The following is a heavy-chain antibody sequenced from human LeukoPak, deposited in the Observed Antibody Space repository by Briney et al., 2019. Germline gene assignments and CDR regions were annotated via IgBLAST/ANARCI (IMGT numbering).Heavy chain of an antibody. CDR3: AREGGGYSRNNWFDP. D-gene: IGHD2-2*03. CDR1: GYSITNGYY. Sequence: SETLSLTCTVSGYSITNGYYWGWIRQPPGKGLEWIGYIYYSGSTNYNPSLKSRVTISVDTSKNQFSLKLSSVTAADTAVYYCAREGGGYSRNNWFDPWGQGTLVTVSS. CDR2: IYYSGST. V-gene: IGHV4-61*01. J-gene: IGHJ5*02.